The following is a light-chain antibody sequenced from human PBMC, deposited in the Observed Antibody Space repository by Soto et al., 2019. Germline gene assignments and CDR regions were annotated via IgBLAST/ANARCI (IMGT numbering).Light chain of an antibody. CDR2: GTS. Sequence: EVGMTLSPASLSVTKGERATLSCRASQSVSSNLAWYQQKPGQAPRLVIYGTSSRATGIPTRFSGSGSGTDFTLSITRLEQEDFAVYYCQQYETSLGLTFGQGTKADI. V-gene: IGKV3D-15*01. J-gene: IGKJ1*01. CDR1: QSVSSN. CDR3: QQYETSLGLT.